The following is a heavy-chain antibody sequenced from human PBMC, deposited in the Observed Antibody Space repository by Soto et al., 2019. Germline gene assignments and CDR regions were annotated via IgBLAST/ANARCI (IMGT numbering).Heavy chain of an antibody. CDR3: AKASGSRAGKFDY. V-gene: IGHV3-30*18. CDR1: GFTFSSYG. CDR2: ISYDGSNK. D-gene: IGHD3-10*01. J-gene: IGHJ4*02. Sequence: VGSRRLSCAASGFTFSSYGMHWVRQAPGKGLEWVAFISYDGSNKYYADSVKGRFTISRDNSKNTLYLQMNSLRAEDTAVYYCAKASGSRAGKFDYWGQGTLVTVS.